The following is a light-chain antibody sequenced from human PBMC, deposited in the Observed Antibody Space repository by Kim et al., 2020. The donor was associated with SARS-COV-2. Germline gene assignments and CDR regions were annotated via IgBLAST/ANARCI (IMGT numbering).Light chain of an antibody. Sequence: QSSTASAPATRGDVGSYNRVSWYQQPPGTAPKLMIYEVSNRPSGVPDRFSGSKSGNTASLTISGLQAEDEADYYCSSYTSSSTFVVFGGGTQLTVL. CDR1: RGDVGSYNR. J-gene: IGLJ2*01. CDR2: EVS. V-gene: IGLV2-18*02. CDR3: SSYTSSSTFVV.